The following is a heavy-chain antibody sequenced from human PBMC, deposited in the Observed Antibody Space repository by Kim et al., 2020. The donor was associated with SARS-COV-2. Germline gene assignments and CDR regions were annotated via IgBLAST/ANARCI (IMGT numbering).Heavy chain of an antibody. J-gene: IGHJ4*02. Sequence: GGSLRLSCAASGFTFSDHYMDWVRQAPGKGLEWVGRSRDKANSYTTEYAASVKGRFTISRDDSKNSGFLQMNSLRTEDTAVYYCTRDLGVASYWGQGTLVTVSS. D-gene: IGHD3-3*01. CDR1: GFTFSDHY. CDR3: TRDLGVASY. V-gene: IGHV3-72*01. CDR2: SRDKANSYTT.